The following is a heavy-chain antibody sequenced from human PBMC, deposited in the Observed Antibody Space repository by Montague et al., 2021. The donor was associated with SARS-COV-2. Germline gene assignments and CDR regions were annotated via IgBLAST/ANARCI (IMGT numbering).Heavy chain of an antibody. J-gene: IGHJ4*02. Sequence: SLRLSCAASGFTFRSYWMHWVRQVPGRGPVWASRIKPDGTSTNYXASVKGRFTISRDNAKNTLSLQMNNLRAEDTAVYYCVRPLWFGDSDYFFESWGQGTLVTVSS. D-gene: IGHD3-10*01. CDR2: IKPDGTST. CDR3: VRPLWFGDSDYFFES. CDR1: GFTFRSYW. V-gene: IGHV3-74*01.